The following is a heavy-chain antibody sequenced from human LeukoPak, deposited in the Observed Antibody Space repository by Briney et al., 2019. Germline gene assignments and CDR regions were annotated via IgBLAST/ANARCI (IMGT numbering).Heavy chain of an antibody. D-gene: IGHD3-22*01. CDR2: IKQDGSEK. J-gene: IGHJ4*02. Sequence: GGSLRLSCAASGFTFSSYWMSWVRQAPGKGLEWVANIKQDGSEKYYVDSVKGRFTISRDNAKHSLYLQMNSLRDEDTAVYYCARVDNYYDSSGYYSLDYWGQGTLVTVSS. V-gene: IGHV3-7*01. CDR3: ARVDNYYDSSGYYSLDY. CDR1: GFTFSSYW.